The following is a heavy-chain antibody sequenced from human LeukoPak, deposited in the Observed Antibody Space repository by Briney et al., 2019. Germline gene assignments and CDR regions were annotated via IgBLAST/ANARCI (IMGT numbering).Heavy chain of an antibody. V-gene: IGHV1-46*01. CDR2: INPSGGST. Sequence: ASLKVSCKASGYTFTSYYMHWVRQAPGQGLEWMGIINPSGGSTSYAQKFQGRVTMTRDTSTSTVYMELSSLRSEDTAVYYCARVGFIAVAGPPDSWFDPWGQGTLVTVSS. CDR1: GYTFTSYY. CDR3: ARVGFIAVAGPPDSWFDP. D-gene: IGHD6-19*01. J-gene: IGHJ5*02.